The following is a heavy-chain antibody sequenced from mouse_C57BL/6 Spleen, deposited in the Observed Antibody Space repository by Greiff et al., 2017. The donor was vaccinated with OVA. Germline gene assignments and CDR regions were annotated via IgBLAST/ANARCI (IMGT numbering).Heavy chain of an antibody. CDR2: IDPENGDT. Sequence: EVKLQESGAELVRPGASVKLSCTASGFNIKDDYMHWVKQRPEQGLEWIGWIDPENGDTEYASKFQGKATITADTSSNTAYLQLSSLTSEDTAVYYCTTPIYDGYYAFAYWGQGTLVTVSA. V-gene: IGHV14-4*01. CDR3: TTPIYDGYYAFAY. CDR1: GFNIKDDY. J-gene: IGHJ3*01. D-gene: IGHD2-3*01.